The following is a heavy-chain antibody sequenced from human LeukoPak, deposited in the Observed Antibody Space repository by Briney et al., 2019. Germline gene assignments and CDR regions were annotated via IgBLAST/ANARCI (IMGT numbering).Heavy chain of an antibody. CDR1: GFTFSSYS. CDR3: ARIPVVVAAKDY. CDR2: ISSSSSYI. J-gene: IGHJ4*02. Sequence: GGSLRLSCAAFGFTFSSYSMNWVRQAPGKGLEWVSSISSSSSYIYYADSVKGRFTISRDNAKNSLYLQMNSLRAEDTAVYYCARIPVVVAAKDYWGQGTLVTVSS. V-gene: IGHV3-21*01. D-gene: IGHD2-15*01.